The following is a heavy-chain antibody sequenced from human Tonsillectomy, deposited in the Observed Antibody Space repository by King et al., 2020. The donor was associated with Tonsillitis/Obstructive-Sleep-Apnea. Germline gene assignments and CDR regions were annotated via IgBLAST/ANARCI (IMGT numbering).Heavy chain of an antibody. D-gene: IGHD6-6*01. CDR2: IRSKAYGGTT. V-gene: IGHV3-49*04. CDR3: TRGARPYAFDM. Sequence: VQLVESGGGLVQPGRSLRLSCTASGFTFGDYAMSWVSQAPGKGLEWVGFIRSKAYGGTTEYAASVKGRFTISRDDSKSIAYMQMNSLKTEDTTVYYCTRGARPYAFDMWGQGTMVTVSS. J-gene: IGHJ3*02. CDR1: GFTFGDYA.